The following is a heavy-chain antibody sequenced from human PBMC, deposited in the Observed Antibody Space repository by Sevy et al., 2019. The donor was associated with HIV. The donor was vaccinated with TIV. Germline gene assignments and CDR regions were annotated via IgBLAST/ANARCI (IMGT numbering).Heavy chain of an antibody. J-gene: IGHJ6*02. CDR1: GGTFSSYA. CDR2: IIPIFGTA. V-gene: IGHV1-69*13. D-gene: IGHD1-26*01. CDR3: AREASGELRYYGMDV. Sequence: ASVKVSCKASGGTFSSYAISWVRQAPGQGLEWMGGIIPIFGTANYAQKFQGRVTITADESTSTAYMELSSLGSEDTAVYYCAREASGELRYYGMDVWGQGTTVTVSS.